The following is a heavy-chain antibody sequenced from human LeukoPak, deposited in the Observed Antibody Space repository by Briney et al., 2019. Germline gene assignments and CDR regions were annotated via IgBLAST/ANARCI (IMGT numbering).Heavy chain of an antibody. CDR2: IIPIFGTA. Sequence: SSVKVSCKASGGTFSSYAISWVRQAPGQGLEWMGRIIPIFGTANYAQKFQGRVTMTRDTSTSTVYMELSSLRSEDTAVYYCARDNPESSWSGYYYGWGQGTLVTVSS. V-gene: IGHV1-69*05. J-gene: IGHJ4*02. CDR1: GGTFSSYA. CDR3: ARDNPESSWSGYYYG. D-gene: IGHD3-3*01.